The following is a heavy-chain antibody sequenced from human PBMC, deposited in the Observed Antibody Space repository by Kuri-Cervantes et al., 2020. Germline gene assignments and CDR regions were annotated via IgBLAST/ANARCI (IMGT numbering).Heavy chain of an antibody. CDR2: IYYSGST. CDR3: ARGRGSPASSQPTFFDY. Sequence: SETLSLTCTVSGGSIRSYYWSWIRQHPGKGLEWIGYIYYSGSTYYNPSLKSRVTISVDTSKNQFSLKLSSVTAADTAVYYCARGRGSPASSQPTFFDYWGQGTLVTVSS. D-gene: IGHD1-1*01. J-gene: IGHJ4*02. CDR1: GGSIRSYY. V-gene: IGHV4-31*03.